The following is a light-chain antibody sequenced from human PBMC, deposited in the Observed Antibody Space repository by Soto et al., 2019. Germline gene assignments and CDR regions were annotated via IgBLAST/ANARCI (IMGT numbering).Light chain of an antibody. J-gene: IGLJ2*01. CDR3: QSYDSSLSGVV. V-gene: IGLV1-40*01. CDR2: GNS. Sequence: QSVVTQPPSVSGTPGQRVTISCTGSSSNIGAGYDVHWYQQLPGTAPKLLIYGNSNRPSGVPDRFSGSKSGTSVSLAITGLQAEDEADYYCQSYDSSLSGVVFGGGTKVTVL. CDR1: SSNIGAGYD.